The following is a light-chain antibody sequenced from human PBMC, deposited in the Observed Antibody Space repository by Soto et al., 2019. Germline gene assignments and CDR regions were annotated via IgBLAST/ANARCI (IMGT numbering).Light chain of an antibody. CDR2: GAS. V-gene: IGKV3-20*01. CDR3: QQYDNTVWT. J-gene: IGKJ1*01. CDR1: QSVSTSN. Sequence: IVLTQSPGTLSSSPGERATLSCRASQSVSTSNLAWYQQRPGQAPRLLIYGASRRATGIPDRFSGSGSGTDFTLTISRLEPEYLAVYYCQQYDNTVWTFGQGTKVEIK.